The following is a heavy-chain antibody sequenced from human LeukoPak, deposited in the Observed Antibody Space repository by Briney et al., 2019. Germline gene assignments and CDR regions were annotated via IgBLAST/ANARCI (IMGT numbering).Heavy chain of an antibody. J-gene: IGHJ5*02. Sequence: KTSETLSLTCTVSGDSINNYYWSWIRQPAGKGLEWIGRIYTSRSTNYNPSLKSRVTMSLDTSKNQFSLKLSSVTAADTAVYYCSRRDYYDSSGHKWFDPWGQGTLVTVSS. CDR1: GDSINNYY. CDR2: IYTSRST. V-gene: IGHV4-4*07. D-gene: IGHD3-22*01. CDR3: SRRDYYDSSGHKWFDP.